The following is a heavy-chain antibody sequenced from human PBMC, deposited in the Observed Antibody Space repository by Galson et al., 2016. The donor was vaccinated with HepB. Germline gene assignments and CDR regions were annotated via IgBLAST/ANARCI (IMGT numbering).Heavy chain of an antibody. D-gene: IGHD6-19*01. CDR3: VKDARSGWVDH. J-gene: IGHJ4*02. V-gene: IGHV3-23*01. Sequence: SLRLSCAASGLSFSTFDMSWVRQGPGKGLEYVSGISPSGGTTYYADSVKGRFTISRDNAKNTLYLQMNSLRGEDTAAYYYVKDARSGWVDHWGQGTLVTVSS. CDR2: ISPSGGTT. CDR1: GLSFSTFD.